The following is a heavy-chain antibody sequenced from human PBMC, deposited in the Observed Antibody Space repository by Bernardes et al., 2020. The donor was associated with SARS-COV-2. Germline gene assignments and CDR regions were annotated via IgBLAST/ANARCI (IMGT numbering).Heavy chain of an antibody. CDR2: VYYTVST. CDR3: ARSRNWNYNQHYYYGMDV. Sequence: SETLSLTCTVSGYSVRSPTYYWSWIRQPPGKGLEWIGYVYYTVSTKYNPSLQSRVTLSVDTSKNQFSLKLSSVTAADTAVYYCARSRNWNYNQHYYYGMDVWGQGTTVTVSS. CDR1: GYSVRSPTYY. D-gene: IGHD1-7*01. J-gene: IGHJ6*02. V-gene: IGHV4-61*01.